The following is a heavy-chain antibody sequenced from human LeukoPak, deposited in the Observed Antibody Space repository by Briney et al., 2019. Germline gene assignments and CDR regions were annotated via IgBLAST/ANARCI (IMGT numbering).Heavy chain of an antibody. CDR3: AREIAVAGRGDY. CDR1: GGSFGGYY. Sequence: PSETLSLTCAVYGGSFGGYYWSWIRQPPGKGLEWIGEINHSGSTNYNPSLKSRVTISVDTSKNQFSLKLSSVTAADTAVYYCAREIAVAGRGDYWGQGTLVTVSS. CDR2: INHSGST. V-gene: IGHV4-34*01. J-gene: IGHJ4*02. D-gene: IGHD6-19*01.